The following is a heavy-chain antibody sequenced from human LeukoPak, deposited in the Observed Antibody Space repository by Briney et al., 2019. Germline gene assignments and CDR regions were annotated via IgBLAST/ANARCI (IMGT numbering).Heavy chain of an antibody. Sequence: GGSLRLSCAASGFTFSSYAMSWVRQAPGKGLEWVSAVSNSGGSTYYADSVKGRFTISRENSKNTLYLQMYSLRAEDTAVYHCAKAPSGYCSGGSCYLYHFDYWGQGTQVTVSS. V-gene: IGHV3-23*01. J-gene: IGHJ4*02. CDR1: GFTFSSYA. CDR2: VSNSGGST. CDR3: AKAPSGYCSGGSCYLYHFDY. D-gene: IGHD2-15*01.